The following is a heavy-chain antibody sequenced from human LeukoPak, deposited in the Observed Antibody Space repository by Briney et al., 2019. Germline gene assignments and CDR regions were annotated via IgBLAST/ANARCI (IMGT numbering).Heavy chain of an antibody. CDR1: GGSISSSSYY. CDR2: IYYSGST. V-gene: IGHV4-39*01. Sequence: PPETLSLTCTVSGGSISSSSYYWGWIRQPPGKGLEWIGSIYYSGSTYYNPSLKSRVTISVDTSKNQFSLKLSSVTAADTAVYYCARHEPYCSGGSCWLDYWGQGTLVTVSS. D-gene: IGHD2-15*01. CDR3: ARHEPYCSGGSCWLDY. J-gene: IGHJ4*02.